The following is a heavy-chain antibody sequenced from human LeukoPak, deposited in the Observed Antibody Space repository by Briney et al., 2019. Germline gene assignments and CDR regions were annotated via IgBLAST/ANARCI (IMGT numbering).Heavy chain of an antibody. V-gene: IGHV3-7*03. D-gene: IGHD3-10*01. J-gene: IGHJ5*02. CDR1: GFTFSSYW. Sequence: GGSLRLSCAASGFTFSSYWMSWVRQAPGKGLEWVANIKQDGSEKYYVDSVKGRFTISRDNDKNSLYLQMNSLRAEDTAVYYCARDWIGSGSYYSAGGWFDPWGQGTLVTVSS. CDR3: ARDWIGSGSYYSAGGWFDP. CDR2: IKQDGSEK.